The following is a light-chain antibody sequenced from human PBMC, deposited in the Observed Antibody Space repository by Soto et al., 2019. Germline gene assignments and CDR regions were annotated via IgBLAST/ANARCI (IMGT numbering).Light chain of an antibody. CDR1: QSISSR. Sequence: DIQMTQSPSTLSASVGDRVTITCRASQSISSRLAWYQQKPGQAPKLLIYDASSLESGVPSRFSGSGSGTEFTLTISSLQPDDFATYYCQQYNSYSPRTFGGGTKVEIK. V-gene: IGKV1-5*01. J-gene: IGKJ4*02. CDR3: QQYNSYSPRT. CDR2: DAS.